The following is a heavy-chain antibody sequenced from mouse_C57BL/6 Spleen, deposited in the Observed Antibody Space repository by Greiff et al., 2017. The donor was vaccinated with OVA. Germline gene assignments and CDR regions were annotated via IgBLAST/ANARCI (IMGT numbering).Heavy chain of an antibody. CDR1: GFTFSDYY. CDR3: AREEAHEWFAY. J-gene: IGHJ3*01. CDR2: INYDGSST. Sequence: EVQLVESEGGLVQPGSSMKLSCTASGFTFSDYYMAWVRQVPEKGLEWVANINYDGSSTYYLDSLKSRFIISRDNAKNILYLQMSSLKSEDTATYYCAREEAHEWFAYWGQGTLVTVSA. V-gene: IGHV5-16*01.